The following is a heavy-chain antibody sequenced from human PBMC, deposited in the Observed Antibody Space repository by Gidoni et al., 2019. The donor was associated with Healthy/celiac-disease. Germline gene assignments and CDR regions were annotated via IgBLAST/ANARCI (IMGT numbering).Heavy chain of an antibody. J-gene: IGHJ6*03. D-gene: IGHD3-10*01. V-gene: IGHV3-9*01. CDR1: GFTFDDYA. Sequence: EVQLVESGGGLVQPGRSLRLSCAASGFTFDDYAMHWVRQAPGKGLEWVSGISWNSGSIGYADSVKGRFTISRDNAKNSLYLQMNSLRAEDTALYYCAKGALRGYMDVWGKGTTVTVSS. CDR2: ISWNSGSI. CDR3: AKGALRGYMDV.